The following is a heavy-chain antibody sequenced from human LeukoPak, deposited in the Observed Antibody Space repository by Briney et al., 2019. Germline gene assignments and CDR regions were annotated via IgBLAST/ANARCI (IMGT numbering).Heavy chain of an antibody. Sequence: GGSPRLSCAASGFTFSNYAMHWVRQRPGKGLEYVSGISSNGDSTYYANSVKGRFTISRDNSKNTLYLQMGSLRAEDMAVYYCAREYYYEELDYWGQGTLVTVSS. V-gene: IGHV3-64*01. CDR3: AREYYYEELDY. D-gene: IGHD3-22*01. CDR1: GFTFSNYA. J-gene: IGHJ4*02. CDR2: ISSNGDST.